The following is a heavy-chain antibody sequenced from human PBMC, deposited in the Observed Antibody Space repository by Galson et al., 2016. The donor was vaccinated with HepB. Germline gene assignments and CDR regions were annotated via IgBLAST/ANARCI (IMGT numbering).Heavy chain of an antibody. CDR3: ARGDEAVALRY. Sequence: SVKVSCKASGYTFTNYAIHWVRQAPGQRLKWLGWIIPDNGDTKYSQHFQGRVTFTRDSSASTAYMALSSLTSEDSGLYYCARGDEAVALRYWGQGTLVTVSS. D-gene: IGHD6-19*01. V-gene: IGHV1-3*03. CDR2: IIPDNGDT. CDR1: GYTFTNYA. J-gene: IGHJ4*02.